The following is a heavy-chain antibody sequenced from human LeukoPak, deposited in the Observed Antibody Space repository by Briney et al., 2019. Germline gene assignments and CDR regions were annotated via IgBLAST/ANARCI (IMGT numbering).Heavy chain of an antibody. Sequence: SGGSLRLSCAASGFTFDDYAMSWVRQAPGKGLEWVSAISGSGGSTYYADSVKGRFTISRDNSKNTLYLQMNSLRAEDTAVYYCAKARRYFDWLYFDYWGQGTLVTVSS. J-gene: IGHJ4*02. CDR3: AKARRYFDWLYFDY. CDR1: GFTFDDYA. V-gene: IGHV3-23*01. CDR2: ISGSGGST. D-gene: IGHD3-9*01.